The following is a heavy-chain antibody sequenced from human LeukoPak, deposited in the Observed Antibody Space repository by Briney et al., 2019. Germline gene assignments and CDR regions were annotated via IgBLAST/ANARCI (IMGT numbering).Heavy chain of an antibody. V-gene: IGHV3-23*01. D-gene: IGHD2-2*01. CDR1: GFTFSNYA. CDR2: ISGSGDGT. Sequence: GGSLRLSCAASGFTFSNYAMSWVRQAPGKGLEWVSAISGSGDGTYYAGPVKGRFTISRDNFKNTLYLQMNSLRAEDTAVYYCAKTVPAADYWGQGILVTVSS. J-gene: IGHJ4*02. CDR3: AKTVPAADY.